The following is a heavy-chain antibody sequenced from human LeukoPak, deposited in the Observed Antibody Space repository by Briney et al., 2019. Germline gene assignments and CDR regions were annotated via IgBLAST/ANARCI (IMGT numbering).Heavy chain of an antibody. Sequence: GGSLRLSCAASGLTFSSLWMHWVRQAPGKGLEWVSSISSSSSYIYYADSVKGRFTISRDNAKNSLYLQMNSLRAEDTAVYYCARDRGYSYGTPGYWGQGTLVTVSS. CDR2: ISSSSSYI. CDR1: GLTFSSLW. CDR3: ARDRGYSYGTPGY. V-gene: IGHV3-21*01. J-gene: IGHJ4*02. D-gene: IGHD5-18*01.